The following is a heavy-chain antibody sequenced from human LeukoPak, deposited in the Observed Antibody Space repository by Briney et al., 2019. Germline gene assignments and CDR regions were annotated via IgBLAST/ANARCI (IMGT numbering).Heavy chain of an antibody. CDR2: MNPNSGNT. Sequence: GASVKVSCKASGYTFTSYDINWVRQATGQGLEWMGWMNPNSGNTGYAQKFQGRVTMTRNTSISTAYMELSSLRSEDTAVYYCASPPPRLRFLEWSTYYMDVWGKGTTVTVSS. CDR3: ASPPPRLRFLEWSTYYMDV. D-gene: IGHD3-3*01. CDR1: GYTFTSYD. V-gene: IGHV1-8*01. J-gene: IGHJ6*03.